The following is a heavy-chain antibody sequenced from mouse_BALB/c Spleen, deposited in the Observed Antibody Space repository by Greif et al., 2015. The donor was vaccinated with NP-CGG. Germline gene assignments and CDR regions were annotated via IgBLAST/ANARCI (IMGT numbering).Heavy chain of an antibody. Sequence: EVQLVESGGDLVKPGGSLKLSCAASGFTFSSYGMSWVRQTPDKRLEWVATISSGGSYTYYPDSVKGRSTISRDNAKNTLYLQMSSLKSEDTAMYYCARRRYDYYAMDYWGQGTSVTVSS. D-gene: IGHD2-14*01. J-gene: IGHJ4*01. CDR1: GFTFSSYG. CDR2: ISSGGSYT. CDR3: ARRRYDYYAMDY. V-gene: IGHV5-6*01.